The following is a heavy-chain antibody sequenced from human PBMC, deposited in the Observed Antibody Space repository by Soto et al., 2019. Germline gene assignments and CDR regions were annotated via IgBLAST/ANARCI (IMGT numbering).Heavy chain of an antibody. D-gene: IGHD2-15*01. CDR2: VSSGGGT. Sequence: GGSLRLSCAASGFTFSTYAMGWVRQAPGKGLEWVSVVSSGGGTHYADSVKGRFTVSRDNSKNTLSLQMNSLRADDTAVYYCAKRRGAGGHFDYWGQGXLVTVSS. CDR1: GFTFSTYA. J-gene: IGHJ4*02. CDR3: AKRRGAGGHFDY. V-gene: IGHV3-23*01.